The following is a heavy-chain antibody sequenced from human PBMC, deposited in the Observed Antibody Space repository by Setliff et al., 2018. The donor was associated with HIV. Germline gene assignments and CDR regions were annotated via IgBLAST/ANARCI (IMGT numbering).Heavy chain of an antibody. J-gene: IGHJ4*02. D-gene: IGHD1-1*01. CDR2: ISSNSAAT. Sequence: QSGGSLRLSCATSGFIFSNYNMDWVRQAPGKGLEWVSYISSNSAATYYGDSVKGRFTISRDNAKNSLYLEMNRLTAEDTGVYYCRTALIETTVYWGQGMLVTVSS. CDR1: GFIFSNYN. CDR3: RTALIETTVY. V-gene: IGHV3-48*04.